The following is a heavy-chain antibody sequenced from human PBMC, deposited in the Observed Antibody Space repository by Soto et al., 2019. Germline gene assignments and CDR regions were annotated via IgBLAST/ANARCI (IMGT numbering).Heavy chain of an antibody. CDR3: ASQPHSYGPFDY. V-gene: IGHV3-23*01. CDR2: ISGSGGST. Sequence: PGGSLRLSCAASGFTFSSYAMSWVRQAPGKGQEWVSAISGSGGSTYYADSVKGRFTISRDNSKNTLYLQMNSLRAEDTAVYYCASQPHSYGPFDYWGQGTLVTVSS. J-gene: IGHJ4*02. CDR1: GFTFSSYA. D-gene: IGHD5-18*01.